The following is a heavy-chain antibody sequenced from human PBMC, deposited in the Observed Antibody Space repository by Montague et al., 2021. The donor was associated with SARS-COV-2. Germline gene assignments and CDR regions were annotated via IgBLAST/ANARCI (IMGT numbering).Heavy chain of an antibody. D-gene: IGHD1-7*01. CDR3: AVELNYFFDY. J-gene: IGHJ4*02. CDR1: GDSITNTRYF. Sequence: SETLSLTCNVSGDSITNTRYFWGWIRQPPGKALEWIGSIYLNGKTYYNSSLERRALLSIDTSKNQFSLRLSSVIASDTAVYYCAVELNYFFDYWGQGFLVSVSS. V-gene: IGHV4-39*01. CDR2: IYLNGKT.